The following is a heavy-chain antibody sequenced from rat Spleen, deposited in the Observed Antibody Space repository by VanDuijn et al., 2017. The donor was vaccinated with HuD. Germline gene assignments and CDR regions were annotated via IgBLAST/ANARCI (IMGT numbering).Heavy chain of an antibody. CDR2: IWTGGIT. CDR1: GFSLNSNS. V-gene: IGHV2-30*01. CDR3: ARESATGYFDF. Sequence: QVQLKESGPGLVQPSQTLSLTCTVSGFSLNSNSVSWVRQPPGKGLEWMGIIWTGGITDYNSTLKSRLSINRDTSKSQVFLKMNSLQTEDIATYYCARESATGYFDFWGPGTMVTVSS. D-gene: IGHD3-1*01. J-gene: IGHJ1*01.